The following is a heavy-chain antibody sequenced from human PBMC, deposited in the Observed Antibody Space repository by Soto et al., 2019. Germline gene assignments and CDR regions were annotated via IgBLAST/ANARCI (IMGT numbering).Heavy chain of an antibody. D-gene: IGHD4-17*01. CDR1: GFTFSSYA. CDR2: ISRAGTYT. J-gene: IGHJ5*02. CDR3: VKYTVTEVLGGS. V-gene: IGHV3-23*01. Sequence: EVQLLESGGDLVRPGGSLRLSCAASGFTFSSYAMGWVRQAPGKGLDWVSGISRAGTYTFYADCVRGRFTISRDNSWGTLYLQMNALRAGDTVVYFCVKYTVTEVLGGSWGQGAMVTVSS.